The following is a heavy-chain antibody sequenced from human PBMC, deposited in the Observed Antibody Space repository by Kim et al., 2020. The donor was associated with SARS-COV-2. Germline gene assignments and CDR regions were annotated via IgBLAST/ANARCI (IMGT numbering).Heavy chain of an antibody. CDR1: GFTFSSYG. CDR2: IATAGDT. V-gene: IGHV3-13*04. Sequence: GGSLRLSCAASGFTFSSYGMHWVRQATGKGLEWVSAIATAGDTYYPAALKGRFTISRENDKNSLYLQMNSRGAGDTAVYYCARSGTVRGANDYYYYYGMDVWGQGTTVTVSS. J-gene: IGHJ6*02. D-gene: IGHD3-10*01. CDR3: ARSGTVRGANDYYYYYGMDV.